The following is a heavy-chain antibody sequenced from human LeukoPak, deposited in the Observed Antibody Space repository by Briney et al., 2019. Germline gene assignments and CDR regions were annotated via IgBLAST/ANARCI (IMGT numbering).Heavy chain of an antibody. V-gene: IGHV3-30*02. CDR2: IRYDGSNK. J-gene: IGHJ6*03. CDR3: AKGGGYEAQYYYYYLDV. D-gene: IGHD5-12*01. Sequence: GGSLRLSCAASGFTFSSYGMHWVRQAPGKGLEWVAFIRYDGSNKYYADSVKGGFTISRDNSKNTLYLQMKSLRAEDTAVYYCAKGGGYEAQYYYYYLDVWGKGTTVTISS. CDR1: GFTFSSYG.